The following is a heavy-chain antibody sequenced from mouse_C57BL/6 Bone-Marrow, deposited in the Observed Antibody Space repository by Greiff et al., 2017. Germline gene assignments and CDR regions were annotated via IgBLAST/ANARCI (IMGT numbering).Heavy chain of an antibody. V-gene: IGHV2-9-1*01. J-gene: IGHJ1*03. D-gene: IGHD1-1*02. CDR1: GFSFTSYA. CDR3: AIKGIELGGNYWYVDV. CDR2: IWTGGGT. Sequence: QVQLKESGPGLVAPSQSLSITCNVSGFSFTSYAISWVRQPPGKGLAWLGVIWTGGGTNYNSALKSRLSISKDNSKSPVFLKMNSLQTDDTARYYCAIKGIELGGNYWYVDVWGTGTTVTVSS.